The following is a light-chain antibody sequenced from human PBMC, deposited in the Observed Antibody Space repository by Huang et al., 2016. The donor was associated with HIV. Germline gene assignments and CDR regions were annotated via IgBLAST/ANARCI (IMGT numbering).Light chain of an antibody. CDR3: QQSFNTPPYT. Sequence: DIQMTQSPSSLSASVGDRVTITCRASQTIITYLNWYQQKPGKAPKLLIYGASSLHSGVPSRFSGSGSGTDFTLTISSLQPDDVATYYCQQSFNTPPYTFGQGTKLEIK. V-gene: IGKV1-39*01. J-gene: IGKJ2*01. CDR2: GAS. CDR1: QTIITY.